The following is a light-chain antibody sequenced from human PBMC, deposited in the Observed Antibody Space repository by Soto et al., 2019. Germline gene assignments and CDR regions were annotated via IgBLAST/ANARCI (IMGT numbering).Light chain of an antibody. CDR3: QQYNNWPRGT. CDR1: QRVSSN. V-gene: IGKV3-15*01. J-gene: IGKJ2*01. CDR2: GAS. Sequence: EIVMTQSQATLSVSPGERANLSCRASQRVSSNLAWYQQKPGQAPRLLIYGASTRATGIPARFSGSGSGTEFTLTISSLQSEDFAVYYCQQYNNWPRGTFGQGTKLEIK.